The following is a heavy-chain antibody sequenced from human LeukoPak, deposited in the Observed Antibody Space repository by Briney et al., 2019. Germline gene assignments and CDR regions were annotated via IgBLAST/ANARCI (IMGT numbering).Heavy chain of an antibody. CDR1: GGSFSGYY. V-gene: IGHV4-34*01. J-gene: IGHJ6*03. CDR2: INHSGST. Sequence: SETLSLTCAVYGGSFSGYYWSWIRQPPGKGLEWIGEINHSGSTNYNPSLKSRVTISVDTSKNQFSLKLSSVTAADTAVYYCARAGLYYYYYMDVWGKGTTVTVSS. CDR3: ARAGLYYYYYMDV. D-gene: IGHD6-19*01.